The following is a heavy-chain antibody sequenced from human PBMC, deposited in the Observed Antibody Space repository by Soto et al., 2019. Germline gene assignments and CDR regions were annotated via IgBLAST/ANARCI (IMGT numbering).Heavy chain of an antibody. J-gene: IGHJ6*02. CDR3: VMVDICVTPTPQDG. Sequence: QVQLVQSGDEVKKPGASVKVSCKASGYIFVNYGIAWVRQAPGQGLEWMGWISPYTGNTHSATKIQGRLTMTTDTXXSTAYMELGSLTSDDTAVYYCVMVDICVTPTPQDGWGQGTTVTVSS. V-gene: IGHV1-18*01. CDR1: GYIFVNYG. CDR2: ISPYTGNT. D-gene: IGHD2-2*03.